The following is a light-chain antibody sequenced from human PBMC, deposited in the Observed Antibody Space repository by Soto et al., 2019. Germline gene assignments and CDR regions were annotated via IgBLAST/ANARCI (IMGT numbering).Light chain of an antibody. Sequence: EIVLTQSPGTLSLSPGERATLSCRASQSVSSSYLAWYQQKPGQAPRLLIYGASSRATGIPDRFSGSGSGTDFTLTISSLQSEDFEVYYCQQYNNWPLAFGQGTRLEI. CDR2: GAS. V-gene: IGKV3-20*01. CDR1: QSVSSSY. CDR3: QQYNNWPLA. J-gene: IGKJ5*01.